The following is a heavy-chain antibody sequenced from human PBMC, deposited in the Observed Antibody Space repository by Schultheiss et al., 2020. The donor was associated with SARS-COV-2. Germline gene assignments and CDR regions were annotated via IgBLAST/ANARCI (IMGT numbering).Heavy chain of an antibody. CDR3: ARDGYSSGWTIFDY. J-gene: IGHJ4*02. D-gene: IGHD6-19*01. CDR2: TYYRSKWYN. Sequence: SETLSLTCAISVDSVSSNSAAWNWIRQSPSRGLEWLGRTYYRSKWYNDYAVSVKSRITINPDTSKNQFSLQLNSVTPEDTAVYYCARDGYSSGWTIFDYWGQGTLVTVSS. V-gene: IGHV6-1*01. CDR1: VDSVSSNSAA.